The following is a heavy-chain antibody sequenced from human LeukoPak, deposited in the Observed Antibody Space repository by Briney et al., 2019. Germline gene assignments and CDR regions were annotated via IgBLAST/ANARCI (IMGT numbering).Heavy chain of an antibody. Sequence: PGGSLRLSCATAGFTFSNFEMNWVRQAPGKGLEWVSYISSSGSTIYYADSVKGRFTISRDNAKNSLYLQMNSLRAEDTAVYYCARGVGELLGGGPYDYYMDVWGKGTTVTVSS. V-gene: IGHV3-48*03. CDR3: ARGVGELLGGGPYDYYMDV. D-gene: IGHD3-10*01. J-gene: IGHJ6*03. CDR1: GFTFSNFE. CDR2: ISSSGSTI.